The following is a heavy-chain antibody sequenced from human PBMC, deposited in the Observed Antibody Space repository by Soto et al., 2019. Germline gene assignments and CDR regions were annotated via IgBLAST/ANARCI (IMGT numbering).Heavy chain of an antibody. V-gene: IGHV3-7*01. Sequence: EVQLVESRGGLVQPGGSLRLSCAASAFSFSNFWMAWVRQTPGKGPEWVATIKDDGSEKYYVDSLKGRFTVARANAQNSLYLQINSLRVEGAAICYCTRDVGSGDFDIWGQGTMVIVSS. CDR3: TRDVGSGDFDI. J-gene: IGHJ3*02. CDR2: IKDDGSEK. D-gene: IGHD3-10*01. CDR1: AFSFSNFW.